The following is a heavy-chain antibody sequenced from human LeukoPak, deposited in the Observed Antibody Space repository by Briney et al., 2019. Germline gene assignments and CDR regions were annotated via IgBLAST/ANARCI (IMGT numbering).Heavy chain of an antibody. CDR2: IYYSGST. Sequence: PSETLSLTCTVSGGSMSSSSYYWGWIRQPPGKGLEWIGSIYYSGSTYYNPSLKSRVTISVDTSKNQFSLKLSSVTAADTAVYYCARHDSIYDAFDIWGQGTMVTVSS. D-gene: IGHD3-22*01. CDR3: ARHDSIYDAFDI. J-gene: IGHJ3*02. CDR1: GGSMSSSSYY. V-gene: IGHV4-39*07.